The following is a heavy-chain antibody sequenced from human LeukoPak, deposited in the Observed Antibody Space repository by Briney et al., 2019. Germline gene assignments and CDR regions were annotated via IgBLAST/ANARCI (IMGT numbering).Heavy chain of an antibody. V-gene: IGHV4-59*12. CDR2: IFYSGNT. D-gene: IGHD3-10*01. CDR1: GDSISSYY. CDR3: ARDEDYYGSGSYLDY. Sequence: SETLSLTCTVSGDSISSYYWSWIRQPPGKGLEWIGYIFYSGNTNYNPSLKSRVTISIDTSKNQFSLKLSSVTAADAAVYYCARDEDYYGSGSYLDYWGQGTLVTVSS. J-gene: IGHJ4*02.